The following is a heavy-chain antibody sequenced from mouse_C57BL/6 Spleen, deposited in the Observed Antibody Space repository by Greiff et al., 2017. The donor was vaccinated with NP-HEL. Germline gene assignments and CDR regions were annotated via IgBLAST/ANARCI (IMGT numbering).Heavy chain of an antibody. J-gene: IGHJ1*03. CDR2: IYPGNSDT. V-gene: IGHV1-5*01. CDR1: GYTFTSYW. Sequence: VQLQQSGTVLARPGASVKMSCKTSGYTFTSYWMHWVKQRPGQGLEWIGAIYPGNSDTSYNQKFKGKAKLTAVTSASTAYMELSSLTNEDSAVYYCTRRGDYGSSYFYWYFDVWGTGTTVTVSS. D-gene: IGHD1-1*01. CDR3: TRRGDYGSSYFYWYFDV.